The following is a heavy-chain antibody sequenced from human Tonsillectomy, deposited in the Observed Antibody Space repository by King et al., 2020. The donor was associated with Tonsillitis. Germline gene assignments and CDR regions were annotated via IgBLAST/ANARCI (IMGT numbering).Heavy chain of an antibody. Sequence: VQLVESGGGVVQPGRSLRLSCAASGFTFSSHVLHWVRQAPGTGLEGVAVISYDGSKKDYADSVKGRFTISRDNSKNTLYLQMNSLRTEDTAVYYCAKDSGESWELRYYFDSWGQGTLITVSS. CDR3: AKDSGESWELRYYFDS. V-gene: IGHV3-30*01. CDR1: GFTFSSHV. J-gene: IGHJ4*02. CDR2: ISYDGSKK. D-gene: IGHD1-26*01.